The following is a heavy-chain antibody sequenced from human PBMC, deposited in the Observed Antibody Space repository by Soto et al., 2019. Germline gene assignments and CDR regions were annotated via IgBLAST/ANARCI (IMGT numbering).Heavy chain of an antibody. CDR1: GGSFSGYY. D-gene: IGHD6-19*01. J-gene: IGHJ6*02. CDR3: ASRFTSSGWFNPPYYYYGMDV. V-gene: IGHV4-34*01. CDR2: INHSGST. Sequence: PSETLSLTCAVYGGSFSGYYWSWIRQPPGKGLEWIGEINHSGSTNYNPSLKSRVTISVDTSKNQFSLKLSSVTAADTAVYYCASRFTSSGWFNPPYYYYGMDVWGQGTTVTVSS.